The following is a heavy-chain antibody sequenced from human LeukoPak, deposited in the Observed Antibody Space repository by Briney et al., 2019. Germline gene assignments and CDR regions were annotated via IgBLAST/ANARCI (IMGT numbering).Heavy chain of an antibody. CDR1: GYNFNTYW. V-gene: IGHV5-51*01. J-gene: IGHJ3*02. Sequence: GESLKISWKGSGYNFNTYWIGWVRQMPGKGLEWMGIIYPGDSDTRYSPSFQGQVTFSVDMSINRAYLQWSGLKASDSAMYYCARNVALLWFGELLPGAFDICGQGTMVTVSS. D-gene: IGHD3-10*01. CDR3: ARNVALLWFGELLPGAFDI. CDR2: IYPGDSDT.